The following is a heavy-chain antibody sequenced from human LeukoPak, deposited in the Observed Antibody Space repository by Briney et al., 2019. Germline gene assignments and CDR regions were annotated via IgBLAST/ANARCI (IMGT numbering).Heavy chain of an antibody. CDR3: AKNGGYYYYYMDV. Sequence: GGSLRLSCAASGFTFSSYGMHWVRQAPGKGLEWVAVIWYDGSNKYYADSVKGQFTISRDNSKNTLYLQMNSLRAEDTAVYYCAKNGGYYYYYMDVWGKGTTVTVSS. CDR2: IWYDGSNK. V-gene: IGHV3-33*06. D-gene: IGHD2-8*01. J-gene: IGHJ6*03. CDR1: GFTFSSYG.